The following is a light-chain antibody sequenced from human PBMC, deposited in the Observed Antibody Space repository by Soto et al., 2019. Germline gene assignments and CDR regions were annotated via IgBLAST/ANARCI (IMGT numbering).Light chain of an antibody. V-gene: IGLV1-40*01. CDR1: SSNIGAGYD. CDR3: QSYDSSLSGSGV. Sequence: SVLTQPPSVSGAPGQRVTISCTGSSSNIGAGYDVHWYQQLPGTAPKLLIYGNSNRPSGVPDRFSGSKSGTSASLAITGLRAEDEAYYYCQSYDSSLSGSGVFGGGTKVTVL. J-gene: IGLJ2*01. CDR2: GNS.